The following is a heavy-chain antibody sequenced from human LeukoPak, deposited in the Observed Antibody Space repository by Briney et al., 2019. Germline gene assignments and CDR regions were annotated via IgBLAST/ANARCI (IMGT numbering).Heavy chain of an antibody. D-gene: IGHD6-19*01. CDR2: ISSDGGST. CDR3: ARGYSSGWYYFDY. J-gene: IGHJ4*02. CDR1: GFTFSSHD. Sequence: GGSLRLSCSASGFTFSSHDMHWVRQAPGKGPEYVSGISSDGGSTYYANFVKGRFTISRDNSKNTLFLQMGSLGAEDMAVYYCARGYSSGWYYFDYWGQGTLVTVSS. V-gene: IGHV3-64*01.